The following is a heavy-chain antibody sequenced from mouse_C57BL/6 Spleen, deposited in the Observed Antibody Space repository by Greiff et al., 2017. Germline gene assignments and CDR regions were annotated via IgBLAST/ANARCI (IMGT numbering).Heavy chain of an antibody. Sequence: EVQLVESGPELVKPGASVKISCKASGYSFTDYNMNWVKQSNGKSLEWIGVINPNYGTTSYNQKFKGKATLTVDQSSSTAYMQLNSLTSEDSAVYYCARPFITTVVEGYFDVWGTGTTVTVSS. D-gene: IGHD1-1*01. CDR2: INPNYGTT. J-gene: IGHJ1*03. V-gene: IGHV1-39*01. CDR3: ARPFITTVVEGYFDV. CDR1: GYSFTDYN.